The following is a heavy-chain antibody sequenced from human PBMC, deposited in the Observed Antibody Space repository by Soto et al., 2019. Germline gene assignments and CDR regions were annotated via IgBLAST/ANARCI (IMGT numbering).Heavy chain of an antibody. D-gene: IGHD3-10*01. CDR3: ARGGDYYGSGSYSSFYYYYMDV. Sequence: SVKVSCKASGYTFTSYDINWVRQATGQGLEWMGWMNPNSGNTGYAQKFQGRVTMTRNTSISTAYMELSSLRSEDTAVYYCARGGDYYGSGSYSSFYYYYMDVWGKGTTVTVSS. CDR1: GYTFTSYD. V-gene: IGHV1-8*01. J-gene: IGHJ6*03. CDR2: MNPNSGNT.